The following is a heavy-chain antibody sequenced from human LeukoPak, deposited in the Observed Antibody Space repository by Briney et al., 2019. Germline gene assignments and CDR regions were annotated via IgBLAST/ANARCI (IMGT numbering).Heavy chain of an antibody. V-gene: IGHV1-24*01. J-gene: IGHJ4*02. D-gene: IGHD3-3*01. Sequence: ASVKVSCKVSGYTLTELSMHWVRQAPGKGLEWMGGFDPEDGETIYAQKFQGRVTMTRDMSTSTVYMELSSLRSEDTAVYYCARGGTLYDFWSGYRSYYFDYWGQGTLVTISS. CDR1: GYTLTELS. CDR3: ARGGTLYDFWSGYRSYYFDY. CDR2: FDPEDGET.